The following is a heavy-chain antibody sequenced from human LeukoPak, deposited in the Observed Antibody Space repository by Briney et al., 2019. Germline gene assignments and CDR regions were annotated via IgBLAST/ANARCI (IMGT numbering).Heavy chain of an antibody. CDR2: VYYSGTT. Sequence: PSETLSLTCTVSGGSISGYYWSWIRQPPGKGLEWIAYVYYSGTTNYNPSLKSRVTISVDTSKNQFSLKLSSVTAADTAVYYCARNLNPYYYDSSGYAFDYWGQGALVTVSS. D-gene: IGHD3-22*01. CDR3: ARNLNPYYYDSSGYAFDY. V-gene: IGHV4-59*08. J-gene: IGHJ4*02. CDR1: GGSISGYY.